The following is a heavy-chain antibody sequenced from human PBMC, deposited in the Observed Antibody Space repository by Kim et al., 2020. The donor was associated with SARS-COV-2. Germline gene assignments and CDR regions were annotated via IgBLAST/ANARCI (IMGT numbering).Heavy chain of an antibody. Sequence: GGSLRLSCAASGFTFDDYAMHWVRQAPGKGLEWVSGISWNSGSIGYADSVKGRFTISRDNAKNSLYLQMNSLRAEDTALYYCARAAAVNNWFDPWGQGT. V-gene: IGHV3-9*01. CDR1: GFTFDDYA. D-gene: IGHD6-13*01. CDR3: ARAAAVNNWFDP. J-gene: IGHJ5*02. CDR2: ISWNSGSI.